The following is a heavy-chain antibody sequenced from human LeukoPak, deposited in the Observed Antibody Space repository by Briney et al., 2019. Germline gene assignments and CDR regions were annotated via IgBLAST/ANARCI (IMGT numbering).Heavy chain of an antibody. CDR2: IYYSGST. D-gene: IGHD5-18*01. J-gene: IGHJ4*02. CDR1: GGSISSYY. CDR3: ARDYQGGYGDKTVDY. V-gene: IGHV4-59*12. Sequence: KSSETLSLTCTVSGGSISSYYWSWIRQPPGKGLEWIGYIYYSGSTNYNPSLKSRVTISVDPSKNQFSLKLSSVTAADTAVYYCARDYQGGYGDKTVDYWGQGTLVTVSS.